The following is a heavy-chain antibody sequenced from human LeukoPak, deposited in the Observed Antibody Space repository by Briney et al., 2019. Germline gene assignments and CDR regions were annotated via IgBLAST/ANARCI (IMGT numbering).Heavy chain of an antibody. Sequence: ASVKVSCKASGYTFTGYYMHWVRQAPGQGLEWMGWINPNSGGTNYVQKFQGRVTMTRDTSISTAYMELSRLRSDDTAVYYCARDVVTFNYFDYWGQGTLVTVSS. CDR1: GYTFTGYY. CDR2: INPNSGGT. D-gene: IGHD2-21*02. V-gene: IGHV1-2*02. J-gene: IGHJ4*02. CDR3: ARDVVTFNYFDY.